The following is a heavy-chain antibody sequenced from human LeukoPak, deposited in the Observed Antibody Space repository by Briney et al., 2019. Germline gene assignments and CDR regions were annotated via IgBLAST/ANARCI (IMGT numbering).Heavy chain of an antibody. J-gene: IGHJ5*02. CDR1: GYSFTSHW. D-gene: IGHD5-12*01. CDR3: ARSATIISFWFDP. CDR2: IYPGDSDT. V-gene: IGHV5-51*01. Sequence: GESLKISCKGSGYSFTSHWIGWVRQTPGKGLEWMGIIYPGDSDTRYSPSFQGQVTISADKSISTAYLQWSSLKASDTAMYYCARSATIISFWFDPWGQGTLVTVSS.